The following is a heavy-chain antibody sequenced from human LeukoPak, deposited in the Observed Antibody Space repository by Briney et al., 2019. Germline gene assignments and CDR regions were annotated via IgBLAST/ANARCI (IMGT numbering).Heavy chain of an antibody. V-gene: IGHV4-59*08. J-gene: IGHJ4*02. Sequence: SETLSLTCTVSGGSISSYYWSWIRQPPGKGLEWIGYIYYSGSTNYNPSLKSRATISVDTSKNQFSLKLSSVTAADTAVYYCARHGAAGSGPYFDYWGQGTLVTVSS. CDR3: ARHGAAGSGPYFDY. D-gene: IGHD3-10*01. CDR1: GGSISSYY. CDR2: IYYSGST.